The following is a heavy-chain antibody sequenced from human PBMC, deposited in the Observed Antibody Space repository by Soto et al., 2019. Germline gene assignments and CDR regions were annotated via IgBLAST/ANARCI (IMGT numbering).Heavy chain of an antibody. D-gene: IGHD3-10*01. CDR1: GYTFTNYD. V-gene: IGHV1-18*01. Sequence: RASVKVSCKASGYTFTNYDINWVRQAPGQRLEWMGWISTYTGNTKYSQKFQGRVTITRDTSASTAYMELSSLRSDDTAVYYCARDIGYNWFDSWGQGTLVTVSS. CDR2: ISTYTGNT. J-gene: IGHJ5*01. CDR3: ARDIGYNWFDS.